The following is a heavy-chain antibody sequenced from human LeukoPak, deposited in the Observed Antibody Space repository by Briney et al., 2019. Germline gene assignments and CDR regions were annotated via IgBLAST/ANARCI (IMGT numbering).Heavy chain of an antibody. V-gene: IGHV3-48*01. J-gene: IGHJ4*02. CDR3: ARENYDFWSGYPNFDY. CDR2: ISSSSSTI. D-gene: IGHD3-3*01. CDR1: GFTFSSYA. Sequence: GGSLRLSCAASGFTFSSYAMTWVRQAPGKGLEWVSYISSSSSTIYYADSVKGRFTISRDNAKNSLYLQMNSLRAEDTAVYYCARENYDFWSGYPNFDYWGQGTLVTVSS.